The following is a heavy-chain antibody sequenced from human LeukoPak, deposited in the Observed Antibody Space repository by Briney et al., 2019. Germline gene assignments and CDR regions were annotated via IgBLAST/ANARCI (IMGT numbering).Heavy chain of an antibody. D-gene: IGHD1-26*01. CDR1: GYTFTGYY. V-gene: IGHV1-18*04. CDR2: ISGYNGNT. CDR3: TRDDMKWELRFDY. J-gene: IGHJ4*02. Sequence: GASVKVSCKASGYTFTGYYLHWVRQAPGQGLEWMGWISGYNGNTNYAQKFQGRVTMTTDTSTSTAYMELRSLRSDDTAVYYCTRDDMKWELRFDYWGQGTLVTVSS.